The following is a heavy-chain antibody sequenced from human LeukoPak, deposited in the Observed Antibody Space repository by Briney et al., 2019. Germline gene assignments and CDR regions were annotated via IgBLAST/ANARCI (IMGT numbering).Heavy chain of an antibody. CDR1: GYNFTGYY. V-gene: IGHV1-2*02. CDR3: AAGGAAAANYYYYYMDV. D-gene: IGHD6-13*01. J-gene: IGHJ6*03. Sequence: ASVKVSCKTSGYNFTGYYIQWVRQAPGQGLEWMGWINPNSGGTNYPQKFQGRVTMTRDTSISTAYMELSRLRSDDTAVYYCAAGGAAAANYYYYYMDVWGKGTTVTVSS. CDR2: INPNSGGT.